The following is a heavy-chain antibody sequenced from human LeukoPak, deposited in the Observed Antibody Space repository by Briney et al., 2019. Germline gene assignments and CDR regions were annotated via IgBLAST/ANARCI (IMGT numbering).Heavy chain of an antibody. V-gene: IGHV3-7*01. CDR3: ARLDDFLNDY. D-gene: IGHD2/OR15-2a*01. CDR1: GFTVSSNY. J-gene: IGHJ4*02. CDR2: IKQDGSEK. Sequence: PGGSLRLSCAASGFTVSSNYMSWVRQAPGKGLEWVANIKQDGSEKYYVDSVKGRFTISRDNAKNSLYLQMNSLRAEDTAVYYCARLDDFLNDYWGQGTLVTVSS.